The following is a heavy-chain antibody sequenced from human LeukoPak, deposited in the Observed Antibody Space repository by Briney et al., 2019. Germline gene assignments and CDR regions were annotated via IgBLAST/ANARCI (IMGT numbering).Heavy chain of an antibody. D-gene: IGHD6-19*01. CDR3: ARRSSGWAEYFQH. CDR2: IKQDGSEK. CDR1: GFTFSSYW. Sequence: GGSLRLSCAASGFTFSSYWMSWVRQAPGKGQERVANIKQDGSEKYYVDSVKGRFTISRDNAKNSLYLQMNSLRAEDTAVYYCARRSSGWAEYFQHWGQGTLVTVSS. V-gene: IGHV3-7*03. J-gene: IGHJ1*01.